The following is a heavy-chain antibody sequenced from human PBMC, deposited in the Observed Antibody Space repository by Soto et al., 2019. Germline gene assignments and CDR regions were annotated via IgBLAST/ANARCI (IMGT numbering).Heavy chain of an antibody. CDR2: ISSSSGTI. Sequence: EVQLVESGGGLVQPGGSLRLSCAASGFTFSTYSINWVRQSPGKGLEWISYISSSSGTILYADSVRGRFTVSRDNVENSVSLQMNSMRDEDTAVYYCARVGRDASKNDYWGQGTLVTVSS. CDR1: GFTFSTYS. D-gene: IGHD2-15*01. J-gene: IGHJ4*02. CDR3: ARVGRDASKNDY. V-gene: IGHV3-48*02.